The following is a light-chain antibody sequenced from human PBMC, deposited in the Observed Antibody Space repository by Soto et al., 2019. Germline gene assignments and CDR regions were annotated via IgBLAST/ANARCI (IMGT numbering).Light chain of an antibody. J-gene: IGLJ1*01. Sequence: QSALAQPASVSGSPGQSITISCTGTSNDVGHFNYVSWFQQHPGKAPKLLIFDVSNWPSGVSDRFSGSKSGNTASLTISGLQLEDEADYYCTSFTTSNTFVFGSGTKLTVL. CDR3: TSFTTSNTFV. CDR2: DVS. CDR1: SNDVGHFNY. V-gene: IGLV2-14*03.